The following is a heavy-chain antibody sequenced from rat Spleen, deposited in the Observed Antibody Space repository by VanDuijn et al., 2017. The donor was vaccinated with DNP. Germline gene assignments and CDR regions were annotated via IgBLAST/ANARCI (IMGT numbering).Heavy chain of an antibody. J-gene: IGHJ4*01. CDR3: ARWPGYNPPYAMDA. D-gene: IGHD1-4*01. CDR2: ISYSGGT. V-gene: IGHV3-1*01. CDR1: GYSITSNY. Sequence: EVQLQESGPGLVKPSQSLSLTCSVTGYSITSNYWGWIRKFPGNKMEWIGHISYSGGTSYNPSLKSRISITRDTSKNQFFLHLNSVITEDTATYYCARWPGYNPPYAMDAWGQGTSVTVSS.